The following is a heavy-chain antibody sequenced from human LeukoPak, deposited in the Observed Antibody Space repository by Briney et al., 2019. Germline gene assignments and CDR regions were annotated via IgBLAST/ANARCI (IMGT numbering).Heavy chain of an antibody. CDR2: ISAYNGNT. CDR1: GYTFTSYG. V-gene: IGHV1-18*01. CDR3: ASQTQPLPSYDFWSGPTGGYFDY. Sequence: ASVKVSCKASGYTFTSYGISWVRQAPGQGLEWMGWISAYNGNTNYAQKLQGRVTMTTDTSTSTAYMELRSLRSDDTAVYYCASQTQPLPSYDFWSGPTGGYFDYWGQGTLVTVSS. J-gene: IGHJ4*02. D-gene: IGHD3-3*01.